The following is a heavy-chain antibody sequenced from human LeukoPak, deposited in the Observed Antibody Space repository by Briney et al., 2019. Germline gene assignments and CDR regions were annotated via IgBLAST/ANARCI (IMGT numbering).Heavy chain of an antibody. CDR2: IYHSGST. CDR1: SGSISSSYW. V-gene: IGHV4-4*02. D-gene: IGHD6-13*01. Sequence: TSETLSLTCAVSSGSISSSYWWTWVRQPPGKGLEWIGEIYHSGSTNYNPSLKSRVTISVDKSKNQFSLKLSSVTAADTAVYYCARAAYSSSWRRYFDYWGQGTLITVSS. CDR3: ARAAYSSSWRRYFDY. J-gene: IGHJ4*02.